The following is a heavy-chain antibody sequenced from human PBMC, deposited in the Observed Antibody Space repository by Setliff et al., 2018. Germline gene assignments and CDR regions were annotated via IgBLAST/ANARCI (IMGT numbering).Heavy chain of an antibody. J-gene: IGHJ4*02. CDR3: AGSQGSGGYYSNSPYYFHY. D-gene: IGHD3-10*01. CDR1: GGSISSYY. V-gene: IGHV4-59*03. Sequence: PSETLSLTCTVSGGSISSYYWSWIRQPPGKELEWMAYVYYTGDTYCNPSLKSRISISIDTSKNQFSLNLISVTAADTAVYYCAGSQGSGGYYSNSPYYFHYWGQGTLVTVSS. CDR2: VYYTGDT.